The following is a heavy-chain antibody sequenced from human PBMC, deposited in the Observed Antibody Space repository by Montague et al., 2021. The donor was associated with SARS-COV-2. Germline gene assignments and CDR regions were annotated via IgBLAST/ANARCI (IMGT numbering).Heavy chain of an antibody. CDR2: IKEDGSEN. Sequence: SLRLSCAASGFTFSNYCMSWVRQAPGNGLEWVANIKEDGSENYYVDSVKGRFTISRDNAKNSLSLQMSSLTAEDTAVYFCARVSKYCTYTDCRGAAFDIWGQGTMVSVSS. CDR1: GFTFSNYC. J-gene: IGHJ3*02. D-gene: IGHD2-8*01. CDR3: ARVSKYCTYTDCRGAAFDI. V-gene: IGHV3-7*03.